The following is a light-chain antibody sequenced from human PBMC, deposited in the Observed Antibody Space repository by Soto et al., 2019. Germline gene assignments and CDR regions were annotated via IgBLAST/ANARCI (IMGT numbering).Light chain of an antibody. V-gene: IGLV2-14*01. CDR2: EVS. CDR1: SRAVGGYNY. J-gene: IGLJ1*01. CDR3: NSYTSRSTGV. Sequence: QSVLTQPASVSGSPGQSITISCTGTSRAVGGYNYVSWYQQHPGKAPKLIIYEVSNRPSGVSNRFSGSKSGNTASLNISGLQAEDEADYYCNSYTSRSTGVFGTGTKRTVL.